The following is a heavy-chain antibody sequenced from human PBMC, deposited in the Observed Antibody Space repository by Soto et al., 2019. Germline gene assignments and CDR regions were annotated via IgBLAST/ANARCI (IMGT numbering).Heavy chain of an antibody. CDR3: ATQGVTMIVVVSNYGMDV. Sequence: PGESLKISCKGSGYSFTSYWTGWVRKMPGKGLEWMGIIYPGDSDTRYSPSFQGQVTTSADKSISTAYLQWSSLTASDTAMYYCATQGVTMIVVVSNYGMDVWGQGTTVTVSS. CDR2: IYPGDSDT. V-gene: IGHV5-51*01. D-gene: IGHD3-22*01. CDR1: GYSFTSYW. J-gene: IGHJ6*02.